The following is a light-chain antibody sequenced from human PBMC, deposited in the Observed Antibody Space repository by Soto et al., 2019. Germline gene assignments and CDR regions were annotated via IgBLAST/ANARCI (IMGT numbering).Light chain of an antibody. Sequence: EIVMTQSPATLSVSPGERATLSCRASQSVSSNLAWYQQKPGQAPRLLVYGASTRATGIPARFSGSGSGTEFTLTISSLQSKDFAVYYCQQYNNWPPVTFGQGTKLEIK. CDR2: GAS. J-gene: IGKJ2*01. CDR3: QQYNNWPPVT. CDR1: QSVSSN. V-gene: IGKV3-15*01.